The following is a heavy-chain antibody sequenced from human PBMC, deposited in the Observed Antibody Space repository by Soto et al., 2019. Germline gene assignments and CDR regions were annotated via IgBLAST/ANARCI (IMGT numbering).Heavy chain of an antibody. J-gene: IGHJ4*02. D-gene: IGHD1-26*01. CDR3: AKEGGLSGSYYISSSYYFDY. CDR2: ISYDGSNT. Sequence: QVQLVESGGGVVQPGRSLRLSCVASGFTFSSYGMHWVRQAPGKGLEWVAIISYDGSNTYYADSVKGRFTISRDNSTLYLQMNSLRAEDTSVYYCAKEGGLSGSYYISSSYYFDYWGQGTLVTVSS. V-gene: IGHV3-30*18. CDR1: GFTFSSYG.